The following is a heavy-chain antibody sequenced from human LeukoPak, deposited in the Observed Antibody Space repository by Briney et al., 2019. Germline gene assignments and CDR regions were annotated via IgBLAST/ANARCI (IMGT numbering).Heavy chain of an antibody. CDR3: ARSGTIGPFDY. Sequence: GGSLRLSCATSGFTFNSYWMHWVRQAPGKGLAWVSYISTDGSSTYYADSVKGRFTISRDNAKNSLYLQMNSLRAEDTAVYYCARSGTIGPFDYWGQGTLVTVSS. J-gene: IGHJ4*02. V-gene: IGHV3-74*01. D-gene: IGHD2-15*01. CDR2: ISTDGSST. CDR1: GFTFNSYW.